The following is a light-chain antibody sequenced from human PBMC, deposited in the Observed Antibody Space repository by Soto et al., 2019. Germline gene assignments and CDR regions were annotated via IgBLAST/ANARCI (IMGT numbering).Light chain of an antibody. J-gene: IGKJ5*01. CDR2: GAS. V-gene: IGKV3-20*01. Sequence: EILLTQSPGTLALSPGERVTLYCRFSQSVTSSYFAWYQQKPGQAPRLLIYGASSRATGIPDRFSGSGSGTDFTLTISRLEPEDFAVYYCQQYVSPPITFGQGTRLEIK. CDR1: QSVTSSY. CDR3: QQYVSPPIT.